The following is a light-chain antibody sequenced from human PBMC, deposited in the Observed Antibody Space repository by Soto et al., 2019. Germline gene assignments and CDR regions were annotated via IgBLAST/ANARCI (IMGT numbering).Light chain of an antibody. V-gene: IGKV1-33*01. Sequence: DIQMTQSPSSLSASVGDRVTITCQASQDISNYLNWYQQELGKAPKLLIYDASNLETGVPSRFSGSGSGTDFTFTIRSLKPEDIATYYCQQYSHLITFGQGTRLEIK. CDR1: QDISNY. CDR2: DAS. J-gene: IGKJ5*01. CDR3: QQYSHLIT.